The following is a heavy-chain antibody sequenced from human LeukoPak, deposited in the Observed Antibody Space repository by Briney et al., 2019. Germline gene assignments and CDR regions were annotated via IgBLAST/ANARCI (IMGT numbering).Heavy chain of an antibody. CDR2: IIPIFGTA. Sequence: SVKVSCKASGGTFSSYAISWVRQAPGQGLEWMGGIIPIFGTANYAQKFQGRVTITADKSTSTVYMELSSLRSEDTAVYYCARDRFQELLWFGELLGWFDPWGQGTLVTVSS. CDR1: GGTFSSYA. V-gene: IGHV1-69*06. J-gene: IGHJ5*02. CDR3: ARDRFQELLWFGELLGWFDP. D-gene: IGHD3-10*01.